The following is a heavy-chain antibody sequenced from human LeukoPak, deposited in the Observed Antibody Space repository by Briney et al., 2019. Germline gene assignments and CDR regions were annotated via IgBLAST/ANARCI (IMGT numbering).Heavy chain of an antibody. CDR1: GGTFTSYA. J-gene: IGHJ4*02. CDR3: AKAWGHYYDSTTHLGGYFDY. D-gene: IGHD3-22*01. V-gene: IGHV1-69*13. CDR2: IIPIFGTA. Sequence: SVKVSCRASGGTFTSYAISWVRQAPGQGLEWMGGIIPIFGTANYAQKFQGRVTITADESTSTAYMELSSLRSEDTAVYYCAKAWGHYYDSTTHLGGYFDYWGQGTLVTVSS.